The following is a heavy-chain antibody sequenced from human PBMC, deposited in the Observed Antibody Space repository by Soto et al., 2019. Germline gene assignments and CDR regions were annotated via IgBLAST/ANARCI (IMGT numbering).Heavy chain of an antibody. D-gene: IGHD3-9*01. J-gene: IGHJ6*03. Sequence: SVKVSCKASGGTFSSYAISWVRQAPGQGLEWMGGIIPIFGTANYAQKFQGRVTITADESTSTAYMELSSLRSDDTAVYYCARAVRPTYYDILYGYPYYYIAVRAQGTSVPVSS. CDR3: ARAVRPTYYDILYGYPYYYIAV. CDR2: IIPIFGTA. CDR1: GGTFSSYA. V-gene: IGHV1-69*13.